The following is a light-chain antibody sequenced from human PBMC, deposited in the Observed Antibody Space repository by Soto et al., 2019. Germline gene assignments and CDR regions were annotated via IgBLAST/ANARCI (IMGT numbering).Light chain of an antibody. Sequence: EIVLTQSPGTLSLSPGDRATLSCRASQSVDRTHLAWYQQKPGQAPRLLIYDASSRATGIPDGFSGSESGTDFTLTISRLEPEDFAVYYCQQYGRSPSFTFGPGTKVDIK. V-gene: IGKV3-20*01. J-gene: IGKJ3*01. CDR1: QSVDRTH. CDR2: DAS. CDR3: QQYGRSPSFT.